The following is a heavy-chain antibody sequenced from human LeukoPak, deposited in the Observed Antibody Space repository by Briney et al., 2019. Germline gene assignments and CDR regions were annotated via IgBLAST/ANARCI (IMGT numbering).Heavy chain of an antibody. J-gene: IGHJ4*02. D-gene: IGHD1-26*01. Sequence: GGSLRLSGAASGFTFSSYNMNWVRQAPGKGLEWVSFISSSTSNVYYADSVKGRFTISRDNAKNSLYLQVNSLRAEDTAVYYCARGGDYWGQGTLVTVSS. CDR3: ARGGDY. CDR1: GFTFSSYN. CDR2: ISSSTSNV. V-gene: IGHV3-48*04.